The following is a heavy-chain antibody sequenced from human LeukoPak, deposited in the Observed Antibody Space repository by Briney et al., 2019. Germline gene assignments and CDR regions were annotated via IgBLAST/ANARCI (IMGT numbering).Heavy chain of an antibody. CDR1: GYAFTDYA. CDR2: ITTGRGET. J-gene: IGHJ4*02. CDR3: ARGGQQWRGGNYFDS. V-gene: IGHV1-3*03. D-gene: IGHD6-19*01. Sequence: ASVKVSCKASGYAFTDYALHWVRQAAGQSREWMGWITTGRGETRYSQDFQRRITLTRDKSANTVYMDLSDLTSEDTADYYCARGGQQWRGGNYFDSWGQGTLVAVSS.